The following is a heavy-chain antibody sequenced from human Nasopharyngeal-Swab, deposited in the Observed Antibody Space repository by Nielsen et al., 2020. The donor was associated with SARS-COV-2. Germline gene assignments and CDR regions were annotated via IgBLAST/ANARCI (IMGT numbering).Heavy chain of an antibody. V-gene: IGHV3-30*04. J-gene: IGHJ4*02. Sequence: GGSLTLSCAASGFTFSSYAMHWVRQAPGKGLEWVAVISYDGSNKYYADSVKGRFTISRDNSKNTLYLQMNSLRAEDTAVYYCARDPGYGDYEIYWGQGTLVTVSS. D-gene: IGHD4-17*01. CDR3: ARDPGYGDYEIY. CDR2: ISYDGSNK. CDR1: GFTFSSYA.